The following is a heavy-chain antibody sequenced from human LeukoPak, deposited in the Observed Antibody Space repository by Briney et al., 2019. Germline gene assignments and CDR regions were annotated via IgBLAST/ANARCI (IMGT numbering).Heavy chain of an antibody. CDR1: GPTLSHHG. Sequence: PGGSLRLSCTTSGPTLSHHGMHWVRQAPGRGLEWVGFIWYDGRNKNYADYVKGRFTLSRDNSKNMAYLQMNSLRVEETAVYHCVTGSSGTNLLVYFDSWGQGTLVTVSS. D-gene: IGHD1-7*01. J-gene: IGHJ4*02. CDR3: VTGSSGTNLLVYFDS. V-gene: IGHV3-30*02. CDR2: IWYDGRNK.